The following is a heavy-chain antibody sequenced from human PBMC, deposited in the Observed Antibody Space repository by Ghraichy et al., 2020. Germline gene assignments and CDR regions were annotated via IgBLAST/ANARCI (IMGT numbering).Heavy chain of an antibody. CDR2: IIPIFGTA. Sequence: SVKVSCKASGGTFSSYAISWVRQAPGQGLEWMGGIIPIFGTANYAQKFQGRVKITADESTSTAYMELSSLRSEDTAVYYCARNGDRYYDSSGYSYYYYGMDVWGQGTTVTVSS. V-gene: IGHV1-69*13. CDR3: ARNGDRYYDSSGYSYYYYGMDV. CDR1: GGTFSSYA. D-gene: IGHD3-22*01. J-gene: IGHJ6*02.